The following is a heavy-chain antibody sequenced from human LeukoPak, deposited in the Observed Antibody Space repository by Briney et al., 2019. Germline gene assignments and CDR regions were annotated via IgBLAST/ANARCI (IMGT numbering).Heavy chain of an antibody. CDR1: GFTFRSYA. CDR2: ISSSGGNM. V-gene: IGHV3-48*03. CDR3: ARDLRDTAMANFDY. J-gene: IGHJ4*02. D-gene: IGHD5-18*01. Sequence: PGGSLRLSCAASGFTFRSYAIYWVRQAPGKGLEWVSYISSSGGNMYYADSVKGRFTISRDNAKNSLYLQMSSLRAEDTAVYYCARDLRDTAMANFDYWGQGTLVTVSS.